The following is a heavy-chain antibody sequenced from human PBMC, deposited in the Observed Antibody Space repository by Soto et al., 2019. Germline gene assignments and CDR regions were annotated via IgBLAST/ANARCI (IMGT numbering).Heavy chain of an antibody. CDR1: GGTFSSYT. CDR2: IIPILGIA. CDR3: ARGGWGRAFDI. V-gene: IGHV1-69*02. J-gene: IGHJ3*02. D-gene: IGHD1-26*01. Sequence: QVQLVQSGAEVKKPGSSVKVSCKASGGTFSSYTISWVRQAPGQGLEWMGRIIPILGIANYAQKFQGRVTITADKATSTAYMELSSLRSEDTAVDYCARGGWGRAFDIWGQGTMVAVSS.